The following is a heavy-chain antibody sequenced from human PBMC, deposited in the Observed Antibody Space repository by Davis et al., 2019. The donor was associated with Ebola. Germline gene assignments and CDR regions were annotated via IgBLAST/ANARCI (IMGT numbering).Heavy chain of an antibody. CDR1: GYIFTRYS. V-gene: IGHV1-3*01. CDR3: ARGYVGYSYGPNYYYYGMDV. J-gene: IGHJ6*02. CDR2: INGGNGDT. Sequence: AASVKVSCKTSGYIFTRYSIHWVRQAPGEGLEWVGWINGGNGDTKCSQKFQGRVTFTRDASASTAYMELSSLRSEDTAVYYCARGYVGYSYGPNYYYYGMDVWGQGTTVTVSS. D-gene: IGHD5-18*01.